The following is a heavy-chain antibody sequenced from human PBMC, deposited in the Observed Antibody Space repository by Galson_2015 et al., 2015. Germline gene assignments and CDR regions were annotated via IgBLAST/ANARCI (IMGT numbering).Heavy chain of an antibody. CDR3: ARANYGDYVGYYFDY. CDR1: GFTFSSYA. D-gene: IGHD4-17*01. Sequence: SLRLSCAASGFTFSSYAMHWVRQAPGKGLEWVAVISYDGSNKYYADSVKGRFTVSRDNSKNTLYLQMNSLRAEDTAVYYCARANYGDYVGYYFDYWGQGTLVTVSS. J-gene: IGHJ4*02. CDR2: ISYDGSNK. V-gene: IGHV3-30-3*01.